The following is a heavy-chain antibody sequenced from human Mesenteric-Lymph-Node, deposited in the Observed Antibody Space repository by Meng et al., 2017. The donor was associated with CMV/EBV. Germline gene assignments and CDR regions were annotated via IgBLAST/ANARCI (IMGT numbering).Heavy chain of an antibody. D-gene: IGHD5-18*01. Sequence: ETLSLTCAASGFTFSSYWMSWVRQAPGKGLEWVANIKQDGSEKYYVDSVKGRFTISKDTSKNQVVLTMTNMDPVDTATYYCARIPRRVDYYAFDVWGQGTTVTVSS. CDR3: ARIPRRVDYYAFDV. CDR1: GFTFSSYW. V-gene: IGHV3-7*03. J-gene: IGHJ6*02. CDR2: IKQDGSEK.